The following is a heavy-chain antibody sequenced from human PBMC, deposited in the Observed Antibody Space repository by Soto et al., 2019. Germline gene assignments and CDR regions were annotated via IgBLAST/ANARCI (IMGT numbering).Heavy chain of an antibody. V-gene: IGHV3-33*03. CDR2: IWYDGSSQ. J-gene: IGHJ2*01. CDR3: ARAFQAFHWHFDP. CDR1: GFTFSNYG. Sequence: QVQLVESGGGVVQPGRSLRLSCAASGFTFSNYGMHWVRQAPGKGLEWVAAIWYDGSSQYYADSVKGRFTISRDNSKNTLALQMNNLRAEDTAVYYWARAFQAFHWHFDPWGPGTLVTVSS.